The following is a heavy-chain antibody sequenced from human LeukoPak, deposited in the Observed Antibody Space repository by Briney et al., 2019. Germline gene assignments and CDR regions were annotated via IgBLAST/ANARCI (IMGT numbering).Heavy chain of an antibody. CDR1: GFIVSSNY. D-gene: IGHD1-26*01. CDR2: IYIGGST. Sequence: GGSLRLSRAASGFIVSSNYMSWVRQAPGKGLEWVSVIYIGGSTYYADSVKGRFTISRDNSKNTVYLQMNSLRAEDAAVYYCARGRGGSYVFDYWGQGTLVTVSS. J-gene: IGHJ4*02. CDR3: ARGRGGSYVFDY. V-gene: IGHV3-53*01.